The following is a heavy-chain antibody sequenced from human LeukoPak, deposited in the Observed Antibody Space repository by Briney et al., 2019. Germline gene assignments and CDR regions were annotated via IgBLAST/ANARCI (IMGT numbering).Heavy chain of an antibody. V-gene: IGHV4-34*01. CDR2: INHSGST. D-gene: IGHD6-19*01. CDR1: GGSISSYY. CDR3: ARGQWLEEY. Sequence: TSSETLSLTCAVSGGSISSYYWSWIRQPPGKGLEWIGEINHSGSTNYNPSLKSRVTISVDTSKNQFSLKLSSVTAADTAVYYCARGQWLEEYWGQGTLVTVSS. J-gene: IGHJ4*02.